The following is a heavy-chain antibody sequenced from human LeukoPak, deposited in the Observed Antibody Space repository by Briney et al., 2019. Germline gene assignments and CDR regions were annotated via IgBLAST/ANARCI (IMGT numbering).Heavy chain of an antibody. CDR3: ASETTVTAY. CDR2: ISWNSGSI. Sequence: GGSLRLSCAASGFTFDDYAMHWVRQAPGKGLEWVSGISWNSGSIGYADSVKGRFTISRDNAKNSLYLQMNSLRAEDTAVYYCASETTVTAYWGQGTLVTVSS. V-gene: IGHV3-9*01. CDR1: GFTFDDYA. D-gene: IGHD4-17*01. J-gene: IGHJ4*02.